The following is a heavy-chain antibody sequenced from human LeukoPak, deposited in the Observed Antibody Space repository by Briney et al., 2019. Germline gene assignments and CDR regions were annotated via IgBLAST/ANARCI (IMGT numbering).Heavy chain of an antibody. CDR3: AATPHYSSSWTLDY. CDR1: GFTFTSSA. J-gene: IGHJ4*02. Sequence: GASVKVSCKASGFTFTSSAVQWVRQARGQRLEWIGWVVVGSGNTNYAQKFQERVTITRDMSTSTAYMELSSLRSEDTAVYYCAATPHYSSSWTLDYWGQGTLVTVSS. V-gene: IGHV1-58*01. D-gene: IGHD6-13*01. CDR2: VVVGSGNT.